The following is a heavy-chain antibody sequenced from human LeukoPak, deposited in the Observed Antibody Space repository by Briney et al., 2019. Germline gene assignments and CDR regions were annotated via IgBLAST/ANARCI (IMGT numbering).Heavy chain of an antibody. Sequence: SETLSLTCTVSGGSISSSSYYWGWIRQPPGKGLEWIGSIYYSGSTYYNPSLKSRVTISVDTSKNQFSLKLSSVTAADTAVYYCARSHDFWSGYQAGFDPWGQGTLVTVSS. CDR1: GGSISSSSYY. V-gene: IGHV4-39*07. CDR3: ARSHDFWSGYQAGFDP. D-gene: IGHD3-3*01. J-gene: IGHJ5*02. CDR2: IYYSGST.